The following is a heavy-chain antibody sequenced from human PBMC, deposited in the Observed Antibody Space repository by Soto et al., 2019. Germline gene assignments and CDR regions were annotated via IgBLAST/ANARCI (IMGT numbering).Heavy chain of an antibody. D-gene: IGHD1-26*01. CDR3: ARGGTPIDY. J-gene: IGHJ4*02. CDR2: IGAYNGNT. CDR1: GYTFTNFG. V-gene: IGHV1-18*01. Sequence: QVQLVQSGAEVKKPGASVKVSCKASGYTFTNFGISWVRQAPGKGLEWMGWIGAYNGNTNYAQKFQGRVTMTTDTSTSTAYLEVRSLRFDETAVYDSARGGTPIDYWGQGTLVTVSS.